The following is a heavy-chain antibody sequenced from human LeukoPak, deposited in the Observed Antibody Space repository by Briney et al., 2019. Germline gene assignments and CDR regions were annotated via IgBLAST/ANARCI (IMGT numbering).Heavy chain of an antibody. CDR1: GFTFSSYW. CDR3: ARRGSGWYPRSAYDI. CDR2: IKQDGSEK. J-gene: IGHJ3*02. D-gene: IGHD6-19*01. Sequence: GGSLRLSCAASGFTFSSYWMSWVRQAPGKGLEWVANIKQDGSEKYYVDSVKGRFTISRDNAKNSLYLQMNSLRAEDTAVYYCARRGSGWYPRSAYDIWGQGTMVTVSS. V-gene: IGHV3-7*01.